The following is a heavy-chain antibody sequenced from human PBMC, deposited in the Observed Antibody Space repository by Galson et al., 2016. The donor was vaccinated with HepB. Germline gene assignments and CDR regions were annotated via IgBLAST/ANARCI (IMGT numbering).Heavy chain of an antibody. CDR3: AREKGGKDY. Sequence: SVKVSCKASGYTFTNFAIHWVRQAPGQSLEWMGWISAGNGGTKYPQTFQDRVIFTSDSSASIAYMEMSRLTSNDTAVYYCAREKGGKDYWGQGTLVTVSS. J-gene: IGHJ4*02. CDR1: GYTFTNFA. V-gene: IGHV1-3*01. D-gene: IGHD1-26*01. CDR2: ISAGNGGT.